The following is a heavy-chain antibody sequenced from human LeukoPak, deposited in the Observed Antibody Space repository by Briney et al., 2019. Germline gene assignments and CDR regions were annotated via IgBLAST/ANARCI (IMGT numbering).Heavy chain of an antibody. V-gene: IGHV1-69*05. CDR2: IIPIFGTA. J-gene: IGHJ1*01. Sequence: ASVKVSCKASGGTFSSYAISWVRQAPGQGLEWMGGIIPIFGTANYAQKFQGRVTITTDESTSTAYMKLSSLRSEDTAVYYCARGAPQVYSSGWYTYFQHWGQGTLVTVSS. CDR3: ARGAPQVYSSGWYTYFQH. D-gene: IGHD6-19*01. CDR1: GGTFSSYA.